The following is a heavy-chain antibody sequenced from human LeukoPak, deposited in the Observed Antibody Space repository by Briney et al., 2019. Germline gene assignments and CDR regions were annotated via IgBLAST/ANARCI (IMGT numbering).Heavy chain of an antibody. CDR2: ISAINGHT. J-gene: IGHJ3*01. Sequence: ASVKVSCKASGYTFTNYGIYWVRQAPGQGLEWMGWISAINGHTNYSQKLQGRVTITTDTSTDTAYMELKSLTSDDTAVYYCARGGVMTQVRKAFAAWGQGTMLIVSS. D-gene: IGHD2-21*02. V-gene: IGHV1-18*01. CDR1: GYTFTNYG. CDR3: ARGGVMTQVRKAFAA.